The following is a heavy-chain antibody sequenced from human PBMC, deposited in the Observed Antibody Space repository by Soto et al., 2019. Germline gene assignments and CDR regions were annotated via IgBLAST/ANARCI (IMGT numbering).Heavy chain of an antibody. CDR2: IHSDGSTT. J-gene: IGHJ4*02. CDR1: GFTFTDYW. CDR3: ARGGVGSFDY. V-gene: IGHV3-74*03. Sequence: GGSLRLSCAVSGFTFTDYWMHWVRQSPGKGLVWVSHIHSDGSTTTYADSVKGRFTISRDNARNTVSLQMNGLRVEDTAVYYCARGGVGSFDYWGQGALVTVSS. D-gene: IGHD3-16*01.